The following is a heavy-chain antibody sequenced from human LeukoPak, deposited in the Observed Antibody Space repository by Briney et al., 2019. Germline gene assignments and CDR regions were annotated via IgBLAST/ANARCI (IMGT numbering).Heavy chain of an antibody. CDR2: ISSSGSGGNT. J-gene: IGHJ4*02. CDR3: AKDPPDIVVVVAATTDY. D-gene: IGHD2-15*01. V-gene: IGHV3-23*01. Sequence: GGSLRLSCVASGVTLSNYAMSWARQAPGKGLEWVSGISSSGSGGNTYYADSVKGRFTISRDSSRNTLFLQMNSLRAEDTAVYYCAKDPPDIVVVVAATTDYWGQGTLVTVSS. CDR1: GVTLSNYA.